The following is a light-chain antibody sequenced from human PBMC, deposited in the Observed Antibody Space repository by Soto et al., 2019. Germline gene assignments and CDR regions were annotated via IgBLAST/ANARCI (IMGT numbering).Light chain of an antibody. CDR3: QQYGSSPRT. J-gene: IGKJ2*01. CDR2: GAS. CDR1: QSVSSSY. V-gene: IGKV3-20*01. Sequence: EIVLTQSPGTLSSSPGERATLSCRASQSVSSSYLARYQQKPGQAPRLLIYGASSRATGIPDRFSGSGSGTDFTLTISRLEPEDFAVYYCQQYGSSPRTFGQGTKLEIK.